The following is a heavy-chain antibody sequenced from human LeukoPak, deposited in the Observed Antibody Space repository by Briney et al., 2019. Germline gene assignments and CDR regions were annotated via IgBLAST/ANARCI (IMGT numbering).Heavy chain of an antibody. J-gene: IGHJ3*02. CDR1: GGSFSCYY. Sequence: SETLSLTCAVYGGSFSCYYWSWIRQAPGKAGEWRVEINQSGRTNYNPSLESRVTISVDTSKNQISLKLSFVTATDTAIYYCARGWFGFWHNSYADDNAFDIWGQGTMVTVSS. CDR2: INQSGRT. D-gene: IGHD5-18*01. CDR3: ARGWFGFWHNSYADDNAFDI. V-gene: IGHV4-34*01.